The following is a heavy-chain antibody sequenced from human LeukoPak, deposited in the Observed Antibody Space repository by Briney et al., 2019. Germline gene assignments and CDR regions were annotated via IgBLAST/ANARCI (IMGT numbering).Heavy chain of an antibody. Sequence: PGGSLRLSCAASGFTFSGSAMHWVRQASGKGLEWVGRIRSKASSYATAYAASVKGRFTVSRDDSKNTAYLQMNSLKTDDTAVCYCTRHSDFGRSQGWGQGTLVTVSS. CDR2: IRSKASSYAT. V-gene: IGHV3-73*01. D-gene: IGHD4-17*01. CDR1: GFTFSGSA. J-gene: IGHJ4*02. CDR3: TRHSDFGRSQG.